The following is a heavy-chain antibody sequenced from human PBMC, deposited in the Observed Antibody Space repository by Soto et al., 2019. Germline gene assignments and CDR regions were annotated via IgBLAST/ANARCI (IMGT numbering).Heavy chain of an antibody. J-gene: IGHJ4*02. V-gene: IGHV3-23*01. CDR2: ISGSGGST. CDR3: AKEVNRAIRGYDQYYFDY. CDR1: GFTFSSYA. Sequence: GGSLRLSCAASGFTFSSYAMSWVRQAPGKGLEWVSAISGSGGSTYYADSVKGRFTISRDNSKNTLYLQMNSLRAEDTAVYYCAKEVNRAIRGYDQYYFDYWGQGTLVTVSS. D-gene: IGHD5-12*01.